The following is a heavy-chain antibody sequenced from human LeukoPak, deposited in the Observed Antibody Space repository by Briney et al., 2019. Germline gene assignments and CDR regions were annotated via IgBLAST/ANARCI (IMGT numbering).Heavy chain of an antibody. CDR1: GFSFSSYN. CDR2: LSTSSSYI. Sequence: GGSLRLSCAASGFSFSSYNLNWVRQAPGKGLEWVSSLSTSSSYIYYADSVKGRFTVSRDNARNSLELQMNSLRAEDTAVYYCARSRRDGDYLFNAFDIWGQGTMVTVSS. D-gene: IGHD4-17*01. CDR3: ARSRRDGDYLFNAFDI. V-gene: IGHV3-21*01. J-gene: IGHJ3*02.